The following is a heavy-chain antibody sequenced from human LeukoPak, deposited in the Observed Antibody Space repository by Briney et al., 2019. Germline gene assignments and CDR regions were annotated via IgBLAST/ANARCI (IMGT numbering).Heavy chain of an antibody. CDR3: ARDSYYYGSGNYYFDY. D-gene: IGHD3-10*01. V-gene: IGHV4-4*07. CDR1: GGSISSYY. CDR2: IYTSGST. J-gene: IGHJ4*02. Sequence: SETLSLTCTVSGGSISSYYWSWLRQPAGKGLEWIGRIYTSGSTNYNPSLKSRVTMSVDTSKNQFSLKLSSVTAADTAVYYCARDSYYYGSGNYYFDYWGQGTLVTVSS.